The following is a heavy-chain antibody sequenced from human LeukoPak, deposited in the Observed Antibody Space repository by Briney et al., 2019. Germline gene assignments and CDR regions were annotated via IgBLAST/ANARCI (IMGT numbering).Heavy chain of an antibody. D-gene: IGHD3-22*01. CDR3: ARDQITMIVVGLSYYGMDV. Sequence: GASVKVSCKASGYTFTSYYMHWVRQAPGQGLEWMGWINPNSGGTNYAQKFQGRVTMTRDTSISTAYMELSRLRSDDTAVYYCARDQITMIVVGLSYYGMDVWGQGTTVTVSS. CDR2: INPNSGGT. CDR1: GYTFTSYY. V-gene: IGHV1-2*02. J-gene: IGHJ6*02.